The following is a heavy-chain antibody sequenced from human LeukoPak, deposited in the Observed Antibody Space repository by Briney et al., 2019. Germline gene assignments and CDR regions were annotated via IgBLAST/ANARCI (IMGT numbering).Heavy chain of an antibody. D-gene: IGHD5-18*01. V-gene: IGHV1-46*01. CDR3: ARTTPVDTAMPRRAKALHFDY. J-gene: IGHJ4*02. Sequence: ASVKVSCKASGYTFTSYYMHWVRQAPGQGLEWMGIINPSGGSTSYAQKFQGRVTMTRDTSTSTVYMELSSLRSDDTAVYYCARTTPVDTAMPRRAKALHFDYWGQGTLVTVSS. CDR2: INPSGGST. CDR1: GYTFTSYY.